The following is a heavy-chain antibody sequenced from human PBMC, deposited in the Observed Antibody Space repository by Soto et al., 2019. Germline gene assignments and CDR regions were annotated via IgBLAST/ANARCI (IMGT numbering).Heavy chain of an antibody. V-gene: IGHV3-23*01. J-gene: IGHJ5*02. CDR2: LSRSGGAT. D-gene: IGHD1-7*01. CDR3: SKGEMSTIRNSFDP. CDR1: GTNTRFYF. Sequence: LRLSCTASGTNTRFYFMSWVRPTGGRGVEWVAALSRSGGATYYADSVRGRFTISRDASKDTLFLQMSNLRAEDTALYYCSKGEMSTIRNSFDPWGQGTLVTVSS.